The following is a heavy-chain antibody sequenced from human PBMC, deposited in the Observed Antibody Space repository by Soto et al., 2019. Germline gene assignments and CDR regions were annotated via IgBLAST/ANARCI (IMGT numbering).Heavy chain of an antibody. D-gene: IGHD1-26*01. V-gene: IGHV4-4*02. CDR1: GGSISSSNW. Sequence: SETLSLTCAVSGGSISSSNWWSWVRQPPGKGLEWIGEIYHSGSTNYNPSLKSRGTISVDKSKNQFSLKLSSVTAADTAVYYCARRGGATSDAFDIWGQGTMVTVSS. CDR2: IYHSGST. J-gene: IGHJ3*02. CDR3: ARRGGATSDAFDI.